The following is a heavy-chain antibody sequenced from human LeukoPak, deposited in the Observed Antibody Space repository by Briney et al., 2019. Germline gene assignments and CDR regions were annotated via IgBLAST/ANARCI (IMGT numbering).Heavy chain of an antibody. CDR1: GASISSSSNY. CDR2: IYYSGST. CDR3: ARHPGYYDSSGYYVSAFDI. Sequence: SETLYLTCNASGASISSSSNYWGWIRQSPGKGLEWIGSIYYSGSTYFNPSLKSRVTMSVDTSKNHFSLKLTSVTAADTAVYYCARHPGYYDSSGYYVSAFDIWGQGTMVTVSS. D-gene: IGHD3-22*01. V-gene: IGHV4-39*01. J-gene: IGHJ3*02.